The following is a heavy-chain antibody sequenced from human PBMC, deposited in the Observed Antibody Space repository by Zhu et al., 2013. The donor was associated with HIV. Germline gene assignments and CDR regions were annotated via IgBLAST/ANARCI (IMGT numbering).Heavy chain of an antibody. V-gene: IGHV1-2*02. CDR1: GYTFSDYD. J-gene: IGHJ4*02. Sequence: QVQLLQSGAAVKKPGASVRVSCKTSGYTFSDYDINWVRQATGQGLEWMGWINPKSGDTSFSQRFQGRFIMTRDSSITTAYMELSRLRPGDTAVYYCARSPTSRSSWYSYFDYWGQGTLVTVSS. CDR3: ARSPTSRSSWYSYFDY. CDR2: INPKSGDT. D-gene: IGHD6-13*01.